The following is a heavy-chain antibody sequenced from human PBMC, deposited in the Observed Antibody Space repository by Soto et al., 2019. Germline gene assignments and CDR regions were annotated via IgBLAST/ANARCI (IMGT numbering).Heavy chain of an antibody. CDR1: GFTFSSYG. D-gene: IGHD3-22*01. Sequence: QVQLVESGGGVVQPGRSLRLSCVASGFTFSSYGMDWVRQAPGKGLEWVAVISYDGTNKYYADSVKGRFTISRDNRHNTLYLQMNSLRPEDTAVYYCASPPRDYASSGFYPFDSWGQGTLVTVSS. CDR3: ASPPRDYASSGFYPFDS. J-gene: IGHJ5*01. V-gene: IGHV3-30*03. CDR2: ISYDGTNK.